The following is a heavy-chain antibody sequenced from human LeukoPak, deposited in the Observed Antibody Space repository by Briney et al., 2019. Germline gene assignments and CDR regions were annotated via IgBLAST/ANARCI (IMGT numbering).Heavy chain of an antibody. D-gene: IGHD4-17*01. CDR2: IYYSGST. CDR3: ARADYGDSYYFDY. Sequence: PSETLSLTCTVSGGSISSYYWSWIRQPPGKGLGWIGYIYYSGSTNYNPSLKSRVTISVDTSKNQFSLKLSSVTAADTAVYYCARADYGDSYYFDYWGQGTLVTVSS. V-gene: IGHV4-59*01. CDR1: GGSISSYY. J-gene: IGHJ4*02.